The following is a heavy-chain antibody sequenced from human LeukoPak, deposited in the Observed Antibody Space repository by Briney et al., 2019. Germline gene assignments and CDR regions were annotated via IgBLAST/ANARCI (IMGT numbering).Heavy chain of an antibody. CDR2: INHSGST. D-gene: IGHD2-15*01. CDR3: ARGYQRVRRYCSGGSCYSDYYYYGMDV. V-gene: IGHV4-34*01. Sequence: KASETLSPTCAVYGGSFSGYYWSWIRQPPGKGLEWIGEINHSGSTNYNPSLKSRVTISVDTSKNQFSLKLSSVTAADTAVYYCARGYQRVRRYCSGGSCYSDYYYYGMDVWGQGTTVTVSS. J-gene: IGHJ6*02. CDR1: GGSFSGYY.